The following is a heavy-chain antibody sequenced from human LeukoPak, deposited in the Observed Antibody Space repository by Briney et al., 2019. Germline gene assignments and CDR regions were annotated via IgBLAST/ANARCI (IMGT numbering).Heavy chain of an antibody. CDR3: ARGVWVAARKEEYYFDY. Sequence: PSETLSLTCAVYGGSFSGYYWSWIRQPPGKGLEWIGEINHSGSTNYNPSLKSRVTISVDTSKNQFSLELSSVTAADTAVYYCARGVWVAARKEEYYFDYWGQGTLVTVSS. V-gene: IGHV4-34*01. J-gene: IGHJ4*02. D-gene: IGHD6-6*01. CDR1: GGSFSGYY. CDR2: INHSGST.